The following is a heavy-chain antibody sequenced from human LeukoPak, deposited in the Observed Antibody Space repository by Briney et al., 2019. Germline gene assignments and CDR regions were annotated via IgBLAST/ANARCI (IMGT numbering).Heavy chain of an antibody. CDR1: GGSISSYY. V-gene: IGHV4-4*07. CDR2: IYTSGST. J-gene: IGHJ4*02. CDR3: ARVGIYGDTGLDY. Sequence: SETLSLTCTVSGGSISSYYWSWIRQPAGKGLEWIGRIYTSGSTNYNPSLKRRVTISVDTSKNQFSLTLSSVTATDTAVYYCARVGIYGDTGLDYWGQGTLVTVSS. D-gene: IGHD4-17*01.